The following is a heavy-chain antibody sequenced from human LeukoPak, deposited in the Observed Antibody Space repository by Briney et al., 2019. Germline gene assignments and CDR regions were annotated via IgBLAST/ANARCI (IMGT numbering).Heavy chain of an antibody. J-gene: IGHJ6*02. CDR1: GYSFTSYW. CDR2: IYPGDSDT. Sequence: GESLKISCKGSGYSFTSYWIGWVRQMPGKGLEWIGIIYPGDSDTRYSPSFQGQVTISADKSISTAYLQWSSLKASDTAMYYCARTPDCSSTSCYPYYYYGMDVWGQGTTVTVSS. V-gene: IGHV5-51*01. D-gene: IGHD2-2*01. CDR3: ARTPDCSSTSCYPYYYYGMDV.